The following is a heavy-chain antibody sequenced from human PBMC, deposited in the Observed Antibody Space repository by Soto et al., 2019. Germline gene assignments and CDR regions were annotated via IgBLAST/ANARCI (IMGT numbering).Heavy chain of an antibody. J-gene: IGHJ6*02. CDR1: GLSLSTSGGG. D-gene: IGHD7-27*01. V-gene: IGHV2-5*01. CDR3: ARRPNWGMDGLGV. CDR2: LYGNDAK. Sequence: PTLVNPTQTLTLTCTVSGLSLSTSGGGVVWVRQPPGKPLEWLALLYGNDAKRYSPALKRRLTITKHTSKSQVVLTVTNREGGDTATYYCARRPNWGMDGLGVWGQGTTVTVSS.